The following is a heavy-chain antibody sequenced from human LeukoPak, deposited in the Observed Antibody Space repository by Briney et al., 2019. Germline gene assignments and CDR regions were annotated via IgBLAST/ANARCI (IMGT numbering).Heavy chain of an antibody. D-gene: IGHD1-26*01. CDR3: ARGGFSGTFYYFDN. CDR1: GFTFSSYE. CDR2: ISSSGSSI. Sequence: PGGSLRLSCAASGFTFSSYEMNWVRQAPGKGLEWVSYISSSGSSIYYADSVKGRFTISRDNAKNSLYLQMNSLRAEDTAVYYCARGGFSGTFYYFDNWGQGTLVTVSS. V-gene: IGHV3-48*03. J-gene: IGHJ4*02.